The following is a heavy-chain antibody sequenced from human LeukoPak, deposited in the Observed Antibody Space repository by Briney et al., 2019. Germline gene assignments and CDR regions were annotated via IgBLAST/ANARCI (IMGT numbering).Heavy chain of an antibody. CDR1: GFTFSNYA. D-gene: IGHD2-21*02. V-gene: IGHV3-23*01. CDR2: ISRSGGST. J-gene: IGHJ4*02. CDR3: ARDVEVCRVGACYWTTFDC. Sequence: GGSLRLSCAASGFTFSNYAMTWVRQAPVRGLEWVSTISRSGGSTYYADSVKGRFTVSRDSSRDTLYMQMSSLGADDTAVYYCARDVEVCRVGACYWTTFDCWGQGTLVTVSS.